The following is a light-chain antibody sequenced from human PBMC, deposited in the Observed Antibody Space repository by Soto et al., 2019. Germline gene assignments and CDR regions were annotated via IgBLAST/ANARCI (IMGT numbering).Light chain of an antibody. CDR1: SSDIGGYNY. CDR3: SSFRSTTSL. Sequence: QSALTQPASVSGSPGQSITISCTGTSSDIGGYNYVSWYQQHPGKAPKLLIYDVSNRPSGVSNRFSGSKSGTTASLTISWIQAEDDADYCCSSFRSTTSLFGGGTKVTVL. J-gene: IGLJ2*01. V-gene: IGLV2-14*01. CDR2: DVS.